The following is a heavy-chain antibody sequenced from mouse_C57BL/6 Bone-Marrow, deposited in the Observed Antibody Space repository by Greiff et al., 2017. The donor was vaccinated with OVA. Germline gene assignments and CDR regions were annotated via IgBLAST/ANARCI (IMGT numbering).Heavy chain of an antibody. CDR2: IYPVSGDT. V-gene: IGHV1-11*01. CDR1: GYTFTDHI. Sequence: QVQLQQSGAELASPGASVTLSCKASGYTFTDHIMNWVKKRPGQGLEWIGRIYPVSGDTNYNQKFLGKATFTVDRSSSTVYMVLNSLTSEDPAVYYGGSITTVVATRYFDVWGTGTTVTVSS. J-gene: IGHJ1*03. D-gene: IGHD1-1*01. CDR3: GSITTVVATRYFDV.